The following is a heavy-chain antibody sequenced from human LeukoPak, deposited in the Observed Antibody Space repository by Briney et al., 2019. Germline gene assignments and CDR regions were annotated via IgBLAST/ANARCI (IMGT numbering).Heavy chain of an antibody. CDR2: INAGNGNT. J-gene: IGHJ4*02. V-gene: IGHV1-3*01. Sequence: ASVKVSCKASGYTFTSYAMHWVRQAPGQRLEWMGWINAGNGNTKYSQKFQGRVTITRDTSASTAYMELSSLRSDDTAVYYCARDKPLGHSSGPPDYWGQGTLVTVSS. D-gene: IGHD3-22*01. CDR1: GYTFTSYA. CDR3: ARDKPLGHSSGPPDY.